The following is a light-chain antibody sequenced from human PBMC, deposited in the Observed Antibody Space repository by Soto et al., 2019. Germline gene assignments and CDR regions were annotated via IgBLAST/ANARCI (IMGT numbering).Light chain of an antibody. CDR2: WAS. J-gene: IGKJ1*01. V-gene: IGKV4-1*01. Sequence: DIVMTQSPDALAVSLGERTTIHCSSRHSGLHRSKRKNYLAWYQPPAGQPPKLRISWASTRESGVPDRLSGSGSGTDFTLTISSMQAEDVATYYCQQYYSGRTFGQGTKVDIK. CDR3: QQYYSGRT. CDR1: HSGLHRSKRKNY.